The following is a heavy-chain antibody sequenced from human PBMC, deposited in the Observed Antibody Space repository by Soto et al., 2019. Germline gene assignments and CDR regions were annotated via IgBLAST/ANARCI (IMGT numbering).Heavy chain of an antibody. CDR2: ISGSGGST. CDR3: AKDPAPYNWNSNWFDP. Sequence: EVQLLESGGGLVQPGGSLRLSCAASGFTFSSYAMSWVRQAPGKGLEWVSAISGSGGSTYYADSVKGRFTTSRDNSKNTLYLQMNSLRAEDTAVYYCAKDPAPYNWNSNWFDPWGQGTLVTVSS. V-gene: IGHV3-23*01. D-gene: IGHD1-20*01. J-gene: IGHJ5*02. CDR1: GFTFSSYA.